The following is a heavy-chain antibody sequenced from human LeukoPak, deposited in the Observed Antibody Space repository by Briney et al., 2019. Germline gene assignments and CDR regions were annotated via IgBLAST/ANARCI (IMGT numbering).Heavy chain of an antibody. Sequence: GGSLRLSCAASGFTFSSYAMHWVRQAPGKGLEWVAVISYDGSNKYYADSVKGRFTISRDNSKNTLYLQMNSLRAEDTAVYYCAKDRDSSGWYVLRFDYWGQGTLVTVSS. J-gene: IGHJ4*02. D-gene: IGHD6-19*01. CDR3: AKDRDSSGWYVLRFDY. CDR2: ISYDGSNK. V-gene: IGHV3-30*04. CDR1: GFTFSSYA.